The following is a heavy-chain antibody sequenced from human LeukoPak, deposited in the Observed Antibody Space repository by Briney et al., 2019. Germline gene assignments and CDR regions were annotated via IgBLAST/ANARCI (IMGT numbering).Heavy chain of an antibody. V-gene: IGHV3-30-3*01. D-gene: IGHD3-22*01. CDR2: ISYDGSNK. Sequence: GGSLRLSCAASGFTVSINYMSWVRQAPGKGLEWVAVISYDGSNKYYADSVKGRFTISRDNSKNTLYLQMNSLRAEDTAVYYCARDPYYYDSSAFYPFDYWGQGTLVTVSS. J-gene: IGHJ4*02. CDR1: GFTVSINY. CDR3: ARDPYYYDSSAFYPFDY.